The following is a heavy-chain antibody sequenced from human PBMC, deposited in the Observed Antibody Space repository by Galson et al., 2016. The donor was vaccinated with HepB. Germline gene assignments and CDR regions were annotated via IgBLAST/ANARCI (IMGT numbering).Heavy chain of an antibody. J-gene: IGHJ6*02. CDR2: ISSSSSYI. V-gene: IGHV3-21*01. CDR3: ASRRGDDFLYYGMDV. D-gene: IGHD3-3*01. Sequence: SLRLSCAASGFAFSGSSMNWVRQAPGKGLEWVSSISSSSSYIYYADSVQGRSTISRDNAKNSLYLQMDSLRAEDTAVYYCASRRGDDFLYYGMDVWGQGTTVTVSS. CDR1: GFAFSGSS.